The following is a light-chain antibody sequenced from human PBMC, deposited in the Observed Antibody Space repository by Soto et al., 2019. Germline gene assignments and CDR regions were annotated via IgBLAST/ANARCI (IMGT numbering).Light chain of an antibody. Sequence: DIQITQSPSTLLASVGDRVTIICRSSQSTSTGVAWSQHKPGKAPNLLIYKASSLESGVPSRFSGSGSGTEFTLTISSLQPDDVATYYCQQYGRYRTFGQGTKVEIK. CDR1: QSTSTG. CDR3: QQYGRYRT. J-gene: IGKJ1*01. CDR2: KAS. V-gene: IGKV1-5*03.